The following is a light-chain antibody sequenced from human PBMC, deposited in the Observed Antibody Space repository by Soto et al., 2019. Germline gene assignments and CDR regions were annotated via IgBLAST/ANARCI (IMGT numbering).Light chain of an antibody. CDR2: GAT. V-gene: IGKV1-33*01. Sequence: DIQMTQSPSSLSDSIGDRVTITGQASQDIGNSLNWYQQLPGKPPKLLIYGATNLEAGVPLRFSGRGSGTHFTFTIASLEPEDIATYSGQQYEDLPPITFGQGTRLEIK. CDR1: QDIGNS. CDR3: QQYEDLPPIT. J-gene: IGKJ5*01.